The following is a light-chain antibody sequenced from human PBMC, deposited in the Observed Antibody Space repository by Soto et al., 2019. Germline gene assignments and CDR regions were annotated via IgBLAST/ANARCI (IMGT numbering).Light chain of an antibody. CDR3: QQYHYWPYT. CDR1: QSVSSL. Sequence: EIVLTQSPATLSLSPGERVTLSCRASQSVSSLLAWYQQKPGQAPRLLIYSTSTRATGIPARFSGGGSGTEFTLTISSLQSEDFAIYYCQQYHYWPYTFGQGTKVDIK. CDR2: STS. V-gene: IGKV3-15*01. J-gene: IGKJ2*01.